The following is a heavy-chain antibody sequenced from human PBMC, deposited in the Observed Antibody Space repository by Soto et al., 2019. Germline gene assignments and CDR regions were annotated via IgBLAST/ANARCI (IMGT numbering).Heavy chain of an antibody. CDR3: TTFEVAYYDSTDYCLDC. V-gene: IGHV3-15*01. D-gene: IGHD3-22*01. J-gene: IGHJ4*02. Sequence: GGSLRLSCAASGFTFSNAWMSWVRQAPGKGLEWVGRIKSKTDGGTTDYAAPVKGRFTISRDDSKNTLYLQTNSLKTEDTAVYYCTTFEVAYYDSTDYCLDCWGQGTLVTVSS. CDR2: IKSKTDGGTT. CDR1: GFTFSNAW.